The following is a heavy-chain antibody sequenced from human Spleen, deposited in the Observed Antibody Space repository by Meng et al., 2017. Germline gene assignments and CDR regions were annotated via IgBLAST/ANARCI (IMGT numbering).Heavy chain of an antibody. Sequence: VQHQNVGGGSSQPSDTRPPTGVTSGGSFRDYYWSWIRQPPGKGLEWIGEINHSESTNYNPSLESRATISVDTSQNNLSLKLSSVTAADSAVSYCARGPTTMAHDFDYWGQGTLGTVAS. CDR2: INHSEST. D-gene: IGHD4-11*01. J-gene: IGHJ4*02. CDR3: ARGPTTMAHDFDY. CDR1: GGSFRDYY. V-gene: IGHV4-34*01.